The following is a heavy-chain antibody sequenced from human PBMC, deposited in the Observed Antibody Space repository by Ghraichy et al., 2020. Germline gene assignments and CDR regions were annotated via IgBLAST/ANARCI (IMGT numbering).Heavy chain of an antibody. Sequence: SETLSLTCAVSGGSFGGYYWNLIRQPPGKGLEWIGEINTFGRTNYTPSLGSRVTMSIDTFNKQFSLRLASVTAADTATYFCARRRYCGGDSGYPRPSSFDFWGQGTLVTVSS. CDR1: GGSFGGYY. V-gene: IGHV4-34*01. CDR3: ARRRYCGGDSGYPRPSSFDF. J-gene: IGHJ4*02. CDR2: INTFGRT. D-gene: IGHD2-21*01.